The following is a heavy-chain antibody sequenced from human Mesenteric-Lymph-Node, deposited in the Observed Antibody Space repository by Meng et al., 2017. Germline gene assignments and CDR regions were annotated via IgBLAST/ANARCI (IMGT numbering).Heavy chain of an antibody. J-gene: IGHJ2*01. V-gene: IGHV4-30-4*01. Sequence: VALQGFGSCVVKLSQHRSLTCTFFCVSISCCDYFCSRISQPPGQVLELIGHIYSSRTPSHTPSLKSRVTISVDTSNNQFSLKLSSVTAADTAVYYCARVGWRQWSFDLWGRGTLVTVSS. CDR1: CVSISCCDYF. D-gene: IGHD5-18*01. CDR3: ARVGWRQWSFDL. CDR2: IYSSRTP.